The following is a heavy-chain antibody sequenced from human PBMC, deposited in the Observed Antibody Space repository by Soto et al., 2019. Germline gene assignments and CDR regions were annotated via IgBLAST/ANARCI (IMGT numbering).Heavy chain of an antibody. V-gene: IGHV1-8*01. CDR1: GYTFTSYD. D-gene: IGHD6-13*01. CDR2: MNPNSGNT. Sequence: QVQLVQSGSEVKKPGASVKVSCETSGYTFTSYDINWVRQATGQGLEWMGWMNPNSGNTGYAQNFQGRVTMTRNTYIKPAYMELFSLRSEDTAVYYCARVLGTAAAGSAYWGQGTLVTVSS. CDR3: ARVLGTAAAGSAY. J-gene: IGHJ4*02.